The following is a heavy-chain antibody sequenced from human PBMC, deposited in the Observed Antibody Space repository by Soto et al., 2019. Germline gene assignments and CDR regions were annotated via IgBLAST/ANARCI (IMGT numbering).Heavy chain of an antibody. D-gene: IGHD3-3*01. CDR3: ARTRNGGVADSFDS. CDR1: GFTFSRHP. V-gene: IGHV3-30*04. CDR2: ISRDGSYI. J-gene: IGHJ5*01. Sequence: LRLSCAASGFTFSRHPIHWVRLTPGRGLEWVLAISRDGSYIYYTDSVKGRFTVSRDNSKNIVFVQMNRLIPDDTALYFCARTRNGGVADSFDSWGQGTRVTVSS.